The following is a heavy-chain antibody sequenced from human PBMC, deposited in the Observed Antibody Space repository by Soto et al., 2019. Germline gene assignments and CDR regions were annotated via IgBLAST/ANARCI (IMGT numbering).Heavy chain of an antibody. CDR2: IDWDDDK. CDR1: GFSLSTSGMR. V-gene: IGHV2-70*04. Sequence: SGPTLVNPTQTLTLTRTFSGFSLSTSGMRVTWIRHPPGKALEWLARIDWDDDKFYSTSLKTRLTISKDTSKNQVVLTMTNMDPVDTATYYCARIAGTVNLFDYWGQGTLVTVSS. D-gene: IGHD4-17*01. CDR3: ARIAGTVNLFDY. J-gene: IGHJ4*02.